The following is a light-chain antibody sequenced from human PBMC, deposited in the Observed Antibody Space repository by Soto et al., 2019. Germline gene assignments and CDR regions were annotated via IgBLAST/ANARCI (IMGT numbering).Light chain of an antibody. CDR2: AAS. CDR1: QGISNF. V-gene: IGKV1-27*01. J-gene: IGKJ5*01. Sequence: DIQMTQSPSSLSASVGDRVTITCRASQGISNFLAWYQQKPGKVPKLLISAASTFQSGVPSRFSGSGSGTDFTLTITSHQPEDVATYYCQKYSSVITFGQGTRLEIK. CDR3: QKYSSVIT.